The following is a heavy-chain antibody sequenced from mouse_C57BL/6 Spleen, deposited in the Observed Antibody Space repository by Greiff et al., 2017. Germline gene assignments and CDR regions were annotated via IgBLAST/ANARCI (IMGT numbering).Heavy chain of an antibody. V-gene: IGHV5-16*01. CDR1: GFTFSDYY. D-gene: IGHD1-1*01. CDR3: ARGDYYGSSPFAY. CDR2: INYDGSST. J-gene: IGHJ3*01. Sequence: EVQLVESEGGLVQPGSSMKLSCTASGFTFSDYYMAWVRQVPEKGLEWVANINYDGSSTYYLDSLKSRFIISRDNAKNILYLQMSSLKSEDTATYYCARGDYYGSSPFAYWGQGTLVTVSA.